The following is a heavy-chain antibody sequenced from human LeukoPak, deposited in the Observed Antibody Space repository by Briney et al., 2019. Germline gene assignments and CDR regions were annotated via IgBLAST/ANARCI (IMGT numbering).Heavy chain of an antibody. V-gene: IGHV3-48*01. J-gene: IGHJ4*02. CDR2: ISRDGTSTI. D-gene: IGHD4-17*01. CDR1: GFTFSSYS. Sequence: PGGSLRLSCAASGFTFSSYSMNWVRQAPGKGPEWISYISRDGTSTIIYADSVKGRFTISRDNAKNSLYLQMNSLSAEDTAVYYCARDKDYGFTYWGQGTLVTVSS. CDR3: ARDKDYGFTY.